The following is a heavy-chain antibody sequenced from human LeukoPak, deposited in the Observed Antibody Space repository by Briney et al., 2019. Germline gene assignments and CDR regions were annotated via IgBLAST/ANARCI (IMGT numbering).Heavy chain of an antibody. V-gene: IGHV4-30-2*01. CDR3: ARGGRCSSTSCYNAFDY. D-gene: IGHD2-2*02. CDR1: GGSISSGGYS. CDR2: IYHSGST. J-gene: IGHJ4*02. Sequence: SETLSLTCAVSGGSISSGGYSWSWIRQPPGKGLEWIGYIYHSGSTYYNPSLKSRVTISVDRSKNQSSLKLSSVTAADTAVYYCARGGRCSSTSCYNAFDYWGQGTLVTVSS.